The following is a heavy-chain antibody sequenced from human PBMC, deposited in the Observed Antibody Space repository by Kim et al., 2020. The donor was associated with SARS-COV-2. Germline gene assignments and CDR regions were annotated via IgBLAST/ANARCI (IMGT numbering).Heavy chain of an antibody. V-gene: IGHV3-30*18. J-gene: IGHJ6*02. D-gene: IGHD2-15*01. CDR1: GFTFSSYG. Sequence: GGSLRLSCAASGFTFSSYGMHWVRQAPGKGLEWVAVISYDGSNKYYADSVKGRFTISRDNSKNTLYLQMNSLRAEDTAVYYCAKVNGVVVAATPYYYYGMDVWGQGTTVTVSS. CDR2: ISYDGSNK. CDR3: AKVNGVVVAATPYYYYGMDV.